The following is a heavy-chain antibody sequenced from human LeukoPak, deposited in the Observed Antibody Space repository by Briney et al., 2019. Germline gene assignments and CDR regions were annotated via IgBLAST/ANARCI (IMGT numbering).Heavy chain of an antibody. V-gene: IGHV3-33*01. CDR2: IWNDGSNK. J-gene: IGHJ6*02. Sequence: GRSLRLSCAASRFTFSSYGMHWVRQAPGKGLEWVAVIWNDGSNKYYADSVKGRFTISRDNSKNTLYLQMNSLRAEDTAVYYCARGYCSSNTCHLGYYYYGMDVWGQGTTVTVSS. CDR3: ARGYCSSNTCHLGYYYYGMDV. D-gene: IGHD2-2*01. CDR1: RFTFSSYG.